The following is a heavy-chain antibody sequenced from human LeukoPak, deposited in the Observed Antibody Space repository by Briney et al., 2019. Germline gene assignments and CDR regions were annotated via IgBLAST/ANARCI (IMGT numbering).Heavy chain of an antibody. CDR2: ISSRGNYT. CDR1: GFSFSSYY. J-gene: IGHJ2*01. Sequence: GGSLRLSCAASGFSFSSYYMTWIRQAPGKGPEWVSFISSRGNYTDYVDSVKGRFTISRDNSTNTLYLQMNSLRAEDTAVYYCASGIQPRVSWFFDLWGRGTQVIVSS. D-gene: IGHD5-18*01. V-gene: IGHV3-11*03. CDR3: ASGIQPRVSWFFDL.